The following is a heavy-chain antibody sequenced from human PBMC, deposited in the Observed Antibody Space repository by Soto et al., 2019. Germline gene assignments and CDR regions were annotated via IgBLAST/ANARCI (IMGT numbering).Heavy chain of an antibody. J-gene: IGHJ4*02. V-gene: IGHV4-59*08. CDR1: GGSISSYY. D-gene: IGHD4-17*01. CDR2: IYYSGST. CDR3: ARATVTTTYPQNFDY. Sequence: SATLSLTCTVSGGSISSYYWSWIRQPPGKGLEWIGYIYYSGSTNYNPSLKSRVTISVDTSKNQFSLKLSSVTAADTAVYYCARATVTTTYPQNFDYWGQGTLVTVSS.